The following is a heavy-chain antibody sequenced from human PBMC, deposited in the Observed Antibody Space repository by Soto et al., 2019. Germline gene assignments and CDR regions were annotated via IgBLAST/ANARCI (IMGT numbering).Heavy chain of an antibody. CDR1: GGSISSGDYY. J-gene: IGHJ4*02. Sequence: PSETLSLTCTVSGGSISSGDYYWSWIRQPPGKGLEWIGYIYYSGSTYYNPSPKSRVTISVDTSKNQFSLKLSSVTAADTAVYYCARWVWGGYRAYYFDYWGQGTLVTVSS. V-gene: IGHV4-30-4*01. CDR2: IYYSGST. CDR3: ARWVWGGYRAYYFDY. D-gene: IGHD3-16*02.